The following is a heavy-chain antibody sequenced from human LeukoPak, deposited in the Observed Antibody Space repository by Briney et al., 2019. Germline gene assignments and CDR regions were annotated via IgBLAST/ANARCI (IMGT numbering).Heavy chain of an antibody. CDR3: AKDMGGGGPLDY. Sequence: PGRSLRLSCAASGFTFGDYARHWVRQAPGKGLEWVSGIGWNGNNIGYAESVKGRFTMSRDNAKNSLSLQMTTPSIEDTALYYCAKDMGGGGPLDYWGQGTLVTVSS. D-gene: IGHD3-16*01. CDR1: GFTFGDYA. CDR2: IGWNGNNI. V-gene: IGHV3-9*01. J-gene: IGHJ4*02.